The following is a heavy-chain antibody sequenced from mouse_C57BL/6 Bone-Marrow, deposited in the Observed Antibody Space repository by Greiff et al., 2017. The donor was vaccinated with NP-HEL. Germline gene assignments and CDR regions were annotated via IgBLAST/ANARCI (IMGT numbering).Heavy chain of an antibody. J-gene: IGHJ2*01. CDR3: ARGGTTTAYYFDY. CDR2: INYDGSST. Sequence: DVKLVESEGGLVQPGSSMKLSCTASGFTFSDYYMAWVRQVPEKGLEWVANINYDGSSTYYLDSLKSRFIISRDNAKNILYLQMSSLKSEDTATYYCARGGTTTAYYFDYWGQGTTLTVSS. V-gene: IGHV5-16*01. D-gene: IGHD1-1*01. CDR1: GFTFSDYY.